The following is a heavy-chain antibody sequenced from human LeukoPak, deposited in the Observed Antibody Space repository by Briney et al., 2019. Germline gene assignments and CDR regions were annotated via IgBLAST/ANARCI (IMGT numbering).Heavy chain of an antibody. V-gene: IGHV3-21*01. D-gene: IGHD3-22*01. CDR2: ISSSSSYI. J-gene: IGHJ3*02. CDR1: GFTFSSYS. Sequence: GGSLRLSCAASGFTFSSYSMNWVRQAPGKGLEWVSSISSSSSYIYYADSVKGRFTISRDNAKNSLYLQMNSLRAEDTAVYYCARDQGYYYDSSGYAFDIWGQGTMVTVSS. CDR3: ARDQGYYYDSSGYAFDI.